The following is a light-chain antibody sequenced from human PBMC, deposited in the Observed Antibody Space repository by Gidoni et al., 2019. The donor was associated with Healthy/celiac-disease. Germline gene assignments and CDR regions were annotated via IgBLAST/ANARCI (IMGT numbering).Light chain of an antibody. CDR2: EVS. Sequence: QSALTPPASVSGSPGPSITISCTGTSSDVGGYNYVSCYQQHPGKAPKLMIYEVSNRPSGVSNRFSGSKSGNTASLTISGLQAEDEADYYCSSYTSSSTLGVVFGGGTKLTVL. CDR1: SSDVGGYNY. V-gene: IGLV2-14*01. CDR3: SSYTSSSTLGVV. J-gene: IGLJ2*01.